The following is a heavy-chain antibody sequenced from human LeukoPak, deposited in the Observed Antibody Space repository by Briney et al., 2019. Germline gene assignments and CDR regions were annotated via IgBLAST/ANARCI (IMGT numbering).Heavy chain of an antibody. J-gene: IGHJ5*02. CDR3: ERHKWDQNWFDP. CDR1: RGSISTYY. D-gene: IGHD1-26*01. V-gene: IGHV4-59*01. CDR2: VHYSGSA. Sequence: PSETLSLTCTLSRGSISTYYWSWIRQPPGKGLGWIGYVHYSGSATYNPSLKSRVTISVDTSKNQFSLKLTSVIAADTAVYYCERHKWDQNWFDPWGQGTLVTVSP.